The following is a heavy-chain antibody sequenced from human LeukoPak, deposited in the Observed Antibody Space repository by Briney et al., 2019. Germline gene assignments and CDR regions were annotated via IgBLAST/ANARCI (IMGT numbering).Heavy chain of an antibody. CDR2: ISGSGGST. V-gene: IGHV3-23*01. CDR3: AKSRIRGYSYGYYY. Sequence: GGSPRLSCAASGFTFSSYAMSWVRQAPGKGLEWVSAISGSGGSTYYADSVKGRFTISRDNSKNTLYLQMNSLRAEDTAVYYCAKSRIRGYSYGYYYWGQGTLVTVSS. J-gene: IGHJ4*02. CDR1: GFTFSSYA. D-gene: IGHD5-18*01.